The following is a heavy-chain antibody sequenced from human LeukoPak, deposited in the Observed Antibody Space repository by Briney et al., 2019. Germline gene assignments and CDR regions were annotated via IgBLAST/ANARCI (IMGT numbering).Heavy chain of an antibody. CDR2: ISYDGSNK. D-gene: IGHD4/OR15-4a*01. J-gene: IGHJ4*02. CDR3: ARRAGAYSHPYDY. CDR1: GFTFNSYS. Sequence: GGSLRLSCAASGFTFNSYSTHWVRQAPGKGLEWVAVISYDGSNKYYADSVKGRFTISRDNSKNTLYLQMNSLRAEDTAVYYCARRAGAYSHPYDYWGQGTLVTVSS. V-gene: IGHV3-30*04.